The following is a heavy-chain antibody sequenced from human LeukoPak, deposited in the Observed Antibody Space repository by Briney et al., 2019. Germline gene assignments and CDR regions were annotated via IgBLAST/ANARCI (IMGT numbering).Heavy chain of an antibody. CDR3: ARGSLAAAATSWFDP. V-gene: IGHV3-7*03. D-gene: IGHD6-13*01. CDR2: IKKDGSEK. J-gene: IGHJ5*02. CDR1: GFTFTNYW. Sequence: PGGSRRLSCAASGFTFTNYWMSWVRQAPGKGLEWVANIKKDGSEKYYVDSVKGRFTISRDNAYNSLYLQMNSLRAKDTAVYYCARGSLAAAATSWFDPWGQGTLVTVSS.